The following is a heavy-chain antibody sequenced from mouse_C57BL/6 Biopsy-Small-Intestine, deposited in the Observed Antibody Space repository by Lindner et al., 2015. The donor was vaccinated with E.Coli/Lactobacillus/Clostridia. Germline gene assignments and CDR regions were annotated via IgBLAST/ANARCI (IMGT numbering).Heavy chain of an antibody. D-gene: IGHD2-3*01. CDR3: ARFYDGYFDY. CDR1: GISITTGNYR. V-gene: IGHV3-5*01. J-gene: IGHJ2*01. Sequence: VQLQESGPGLAKPSQTVFLTCTVTGISITTGNYRWSWIRQFPGNKLEWIGYIYYSGTITYNPSLTSRTTITRDTPKNQFFLEMNSLTAEDTVTYYCARFYDGYFDYWGQGTTLTVSS. CDR2: IYYSGTI.